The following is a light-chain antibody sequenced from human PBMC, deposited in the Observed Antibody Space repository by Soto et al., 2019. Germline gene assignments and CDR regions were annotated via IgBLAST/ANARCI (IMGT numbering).Light chain of an antibody. CDR3: AAWDDSLNGYV. Sequence: QSVLTQPPSASGTPGQRVTNSCSGSSSNIGSNTVNWYQQLPGTAPKLLIYTNNQRPSGVPDRFSGSKSGTSASLAISGLQSEDEADYYCAAWDDSLNGYVFGTGTKLTVL. V-gene: IGLV1-44*01. J-gene: IGLJ1*01. CDR1: SSNIGSNT. CDR2: TNN.